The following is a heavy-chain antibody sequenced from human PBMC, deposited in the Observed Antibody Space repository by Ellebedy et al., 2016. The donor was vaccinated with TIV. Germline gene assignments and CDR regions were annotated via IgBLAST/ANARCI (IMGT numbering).Heavy chain of an antibody. D-gene: IGHD3/OR15-3a*01. Sequence: KVSCKGSGYSFTNYWIGWVRQKPGKGLEWMGIIYSGDSVTRYSPSFQGQVPIPADKSITTAYLQWSSLKASDTAIYYCARGADGDWLGFDMWGQGTMVTVSS. V-gene: IGHV5-51*01. CDR1: GYSFTNYW. CDR2: IYSGDSVT. J-gene: IGHJ3*02. CDR3: ARGADGDWLGFDM.